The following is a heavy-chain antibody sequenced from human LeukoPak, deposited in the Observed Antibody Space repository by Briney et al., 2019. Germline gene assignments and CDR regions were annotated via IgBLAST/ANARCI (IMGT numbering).Heavy chain of an antibody. Sequence: GGSLRLSCAASGFTFSDYAMSWIRQAPGKRLEWVSAISGSGINTYHADSVKGRFTISRDNSKNTLYLQMNSLRADDTAVCYCAKAPLPYCSAVGCYPFDYWGQGTLVTVSS. V-gene: IGHV3-23*01. J-gene: IGHJ4*02. D-gene: IGHD2-15*01. CDR1: GFTFSDYA. CDR2: ISGSGINT. CDR3: AKAPLPYCSAVGCYPFDY.